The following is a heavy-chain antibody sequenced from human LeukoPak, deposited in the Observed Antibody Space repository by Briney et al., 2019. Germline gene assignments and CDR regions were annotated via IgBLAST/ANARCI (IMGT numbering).Heavy chain of an antibody. J-gene: IGHJ1*01. CDR3: ARAPSEIGGYYPEYFRH. CDR1: GFTLSSYW. D-gene: IGHD3-22*01. Sequence: PGGSLRLSCAASGFTLSSYWMHWVSQAPGKGLVWVSRIKSDGRTNYADSVKGRFTISRDNAKNTVSLQMNSLGAEDTGVYYCARAPSEIGGYYPEYFRHWGQGTLVIVSS. CDR2: IKSDGRT. V-gene: IGHV3-74*01.